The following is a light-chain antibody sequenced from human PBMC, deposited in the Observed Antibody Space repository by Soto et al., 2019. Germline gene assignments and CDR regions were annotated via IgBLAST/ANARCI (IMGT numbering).Light chain of an antibody. Sequence: DIQMTQSPSTLSASVGDRVTIACRASQSISNLLAWYQQRPGKAPQLLIYDASTLLRGVPSRFSGSGFGTEFTLTISSLQPDDFANYSCQQFNRYSSWTFGQGTKVEIK. CDR3: QQFNRYSSWT. J-gene: IGKJ1*01. CDR1: QSISNL. V-gene: IGKV1-5*01. CDR2: DAS.